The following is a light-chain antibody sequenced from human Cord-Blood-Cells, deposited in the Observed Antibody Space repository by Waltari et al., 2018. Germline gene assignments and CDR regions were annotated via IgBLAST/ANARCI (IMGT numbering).Light chain of an antibody. CDR1: SSAVGGYNY. J-gene: IGLJ1*01. Sequence: QSALTQPRSVSGSPGPSVTISCTGTSSAVGGYNYVSWYQQHPGKAPKLMIYDVSKRPSGVPDRFSGSKSGNTASLTISGLQAEDEADYYCCSYAGSYTLIFGTGTKVTVL. V-gene: IGLV2-11*01. CDR3: CSYAGSYTLI. CDR2: DVS.